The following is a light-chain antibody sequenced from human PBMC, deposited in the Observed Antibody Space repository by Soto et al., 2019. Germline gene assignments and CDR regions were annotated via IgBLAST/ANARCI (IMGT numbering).Light chain of an antibody. Sequence: EIVSTQSPGTLSLSPGERATLSCRASQSVSSSYLAWYQQKPGQAPRLLIYGASSRATGIPDRFSGSGSGTDFTLTISRLEPEDFAVYYCQQYGSSPATFGQGTEVEIK. CDR2: GAS. V-gene: IGKV3-20*01. J-gene: IGKJ1*01. CDR1: QSVSSSY. CDR3: QQYGSSPAT.